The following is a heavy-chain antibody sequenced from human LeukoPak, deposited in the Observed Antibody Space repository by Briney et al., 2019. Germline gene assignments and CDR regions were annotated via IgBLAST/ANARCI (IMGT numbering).Heavy chain of an antibody. J-gene: IGHJ4*02. D-gene: IGHD3-3*01. V-gene: IGHV4-59*01. Sequence: SETLSLTCTVSGGSISSYYWSWIRQPPGKGLEWIGYIYYSWSTNYNPSLKSRVTISVDTSKNQFSLKLSSVTAADTAVYYCARGSVFGVVTDTFDYWGQGTLVTVSS. CDR3: ARGSVFGVVTDTFDY. CDR2: IYYSWST. CDR1: GGSISSYY.